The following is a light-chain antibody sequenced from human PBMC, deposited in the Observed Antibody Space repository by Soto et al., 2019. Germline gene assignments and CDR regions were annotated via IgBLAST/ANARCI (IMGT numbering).Light chain of an antibody. Sequence: QTVVTQEPSFTVSPGGTVTLTCGLSSGSVSTSYYPSWYQQTPGQAPRTLIYSTNTRSSGVPDRFSGSILGDKAALTITGAQAEEESGYYCVLYMGNDFHVFGPGTTLTVL. CDR2: STN. CDR3: VLYMGNDFHV. V-gene: IGLV8-61*01. J-gene: IGLJ1*01. CDR1: SGSVSTSYY.